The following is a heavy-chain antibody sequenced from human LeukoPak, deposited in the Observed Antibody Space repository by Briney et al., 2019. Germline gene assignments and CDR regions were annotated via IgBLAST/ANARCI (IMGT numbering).Heavy chain of an antibody. CDR2: SGNEASSYTT. CDR1: GFIFSAHY. D-gene: IGHD1-26*01. CDR3: TRRYSGVGIYAFDI. V-gene: IGHV3-72*01. Sequence: GGSLRLSCAVAGFIFSAHYIDWVRQAPGKGLEWVGRSGNEASSYTTEYAASVKGRFTISRDDSKNSLYLQMNSLKTEDTALYYCTRRYSGVGIYAFDIWGQGTMVTVSS. J-gene: IGHJ3*02.